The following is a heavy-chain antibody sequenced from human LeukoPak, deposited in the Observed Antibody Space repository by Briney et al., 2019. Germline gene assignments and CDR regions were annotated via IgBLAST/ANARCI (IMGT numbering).Heavy chain of an antibody. D-gene: IGHD4-17*01. J-gene: IGHJ4*02. CDR1: GXTFSSYA. CDR3: AKDHGDYSFDY. Sequence: GGSLRLSCAASGXTFSSYALSWVRQAPGKGLEWVSAISGSGGSTYYADSVKGRFTISRDNSKNTLYLQMNSLRAEGTAVYYCAKDHGDYSFDYWGLGTLVTVSS. CDR2: ISGSGGST. V-gene: IGHV3-23*01.